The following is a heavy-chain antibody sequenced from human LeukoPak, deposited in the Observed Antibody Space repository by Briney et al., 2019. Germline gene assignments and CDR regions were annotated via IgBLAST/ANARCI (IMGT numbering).Heavy chain of an antibody. Sequence: ASVKVSCKASGYTFTGYYMHWVRQAPGQGLEWMGWINPNSGGTNYAQKLQGRVTMTRDTSISTAYMELSRLRSDDTAVYYCARGPNCSGGSCYGPFGYWGQGTLVTVSS. CDR3: ARGPNCSGGSCYGPFGY. D-gene: IGHD2-15*01. V-gene: IGHV1-2*02. CDR2: INPNSGGT. CDR1: GYTFTGYY. J-gene: IGHJ4*02.